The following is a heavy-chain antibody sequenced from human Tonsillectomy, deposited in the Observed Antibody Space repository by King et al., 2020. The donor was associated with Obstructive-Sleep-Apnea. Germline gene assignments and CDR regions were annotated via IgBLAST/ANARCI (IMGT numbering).Heavy chain of an antibody. CDR3: ARAIDYGDYEDY. D-gene: IGHD4-17*01. CDR2: IYYSGST. CDR1: GGSISSGGYS. Sequence: QLQESGPGLVKPSQTLSLTCAVSGGSISSGGYSWSWIRQPPGKGLEWIGYIYYSGSTYYNPSLKSRGTISIDTSKNQFSLKLSSVTAADTAVYYCARAIDYGDYEDYWGQGTLVTVSS. V-gene: IGHV4-30-4*07. J-gene: IGHJ4*02.